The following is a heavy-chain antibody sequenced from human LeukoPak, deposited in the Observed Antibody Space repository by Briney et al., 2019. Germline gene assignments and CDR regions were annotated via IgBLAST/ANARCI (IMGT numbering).Heavy chain of an antibody. J-gene: IGHJ3*02. V-gene: IGHV1-46*03. CDR3: AREGGYCSGGSCSGSAFDI. Sequence: ASVKVSCKASGYTFTSYYMHWVRQAPGQGLEWMGIINPSGGSTSYAQKFQGRVTMTRDTSTSTVYMELSSLRSGDTAVYYCAREGGYCSGGSCSGSAFDIWGQGTMVTVSS. D-gene: IGHD2-15*01. CDR1: GYTFTSYY. CDR2: INPSGGST.